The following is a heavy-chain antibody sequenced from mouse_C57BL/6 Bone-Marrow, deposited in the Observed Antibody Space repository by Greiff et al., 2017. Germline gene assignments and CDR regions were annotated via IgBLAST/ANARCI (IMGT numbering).Heavy chain of an antibody. D-gene: IGHD1-1*01. J-gene: IGHJ2*01. CDR3: ARSLHRGSSLFDY. V-gene: IGHV1-64*01. Sequence: QVQLQQPGAELVKPGASVKLSCKASGYTFTSYWMHWVKQRPGQGLEWIGMIHPKSGSTNYNEKFKSKATLTVDKSSSTAYMQLSSLTYEDSTVYYCARSLHRGSSLFDYWGQGTTLTVSS. CDR2: IHPKSGST. CDR1: GYTFTSYW.